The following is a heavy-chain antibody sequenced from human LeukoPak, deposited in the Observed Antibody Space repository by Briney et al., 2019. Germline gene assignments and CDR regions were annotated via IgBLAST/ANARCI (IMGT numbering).Heavy chain of an antibody. CDR2: IKQDGSEK. CDR3: ARDPGGYSNYGGYYYYYGMDV. Sequence: GGSLRLSCAASGFTFSSYWMSWVRQAPGKGLEWVANIKQDGSEKYYVDSVKGRFTISRDNAKNSLYLPMNSLRAEDTAVYYCARDPGGYSNYGGYYYYYGMDVWGQGTTVTVSS. V-gene: IGHV3-7*01. D-gene: IGHD4-11*01. J-gene: IGHJ6*02. CDR1: GFTFSSYW.